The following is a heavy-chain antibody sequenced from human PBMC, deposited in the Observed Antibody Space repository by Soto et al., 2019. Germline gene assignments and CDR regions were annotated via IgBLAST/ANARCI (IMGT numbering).Heavy chain of an antibody. CDR2: ISYDGSNK. Sequence: GGSLRLSCAASGFTFSSYGMHWVRQAPGKGLEWVAVISYDGSNKYYADSVKGRFTISRDNSKNTLYLQMNSLRAEDTAVYYWAKNGDYYYDSSGYAHTVFDYWCQGTLVTVSS. J-gene: IGHJ4*02. CDR1: GFTFSSYG. D-gene: IGHD3-22*01. V-gene: IGHV3-30*18. CDR3: AKNGDYYYDSSGYAHTVFDY.